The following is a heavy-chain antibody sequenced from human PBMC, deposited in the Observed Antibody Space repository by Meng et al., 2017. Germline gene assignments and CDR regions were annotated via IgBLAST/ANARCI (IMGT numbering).Heavy chain of an antibody. V-gene: IGHV1-18*01. CDR3: AREVNDYVWGSYHH. J-gene: IGHJ5*02. D-gene: IGHD3-16*02. CDR2: ISAYNGNT. Sequence: ASVKVSCKASGYTFTSYGISWVRQAPGQGLEWMGWISAYNGNTNYAQKLQGRVTMTRDTSTSTAYMELRSLRSDDTAVYYCAREVNDYVWGSYHHWGQGTLVTVSS. CDR1: GYTFTSYG.